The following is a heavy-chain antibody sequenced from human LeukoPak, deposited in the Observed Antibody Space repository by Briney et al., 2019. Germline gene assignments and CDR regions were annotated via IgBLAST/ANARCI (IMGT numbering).Heavy chain of an antibody. CDR2: IGVSDDT. J-gene: IGHJ4*02. V-gene: IGHV3-23*01. D-gene: IGHD4-23*01. Sequence: GGSLRLSCAASGFTFSRHWMYWVRQAPGKGLEWVSVIGVSDDTSYADSVKGRFTISRDNSKNTLYLQVNSLRVEDTAVYYCTKDYGGDPFDYWGQGTLVTVSS. CDR3: TKDYGGDPFDY. CDR1: GFTFSRHW.